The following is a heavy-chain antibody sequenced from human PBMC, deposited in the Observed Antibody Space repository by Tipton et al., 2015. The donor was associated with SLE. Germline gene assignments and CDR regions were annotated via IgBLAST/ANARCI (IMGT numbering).Heavy chain of an antibody. CDR2: IYYSGST. CDR3: ARCPSGSYFYYYYGMDV. J-gene: IGHJ6*02. D-gene: IGHD3-10*01. CDR1: GGSISSHY. V-gene: IGHV4-59*11. Sequence: TLSLTCTVSGGSISSHYWSWIRQPPGKGLEWIGYIYYSGSTNYNPSLQSRVTISVDTSKNQFSLKLSSVTAADTAVYYCARCPSGSYFYYYYGMDVWGQGTTVTVPS.